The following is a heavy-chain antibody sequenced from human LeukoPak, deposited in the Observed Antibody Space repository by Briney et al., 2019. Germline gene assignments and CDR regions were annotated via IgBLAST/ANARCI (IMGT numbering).Heavy chain of an antibody. V-gene: IGHV4-38-2*01. CDR2: VYHSGST. D-gene: IGHD1-26*01. CDR3: ARQGTSGSYSGYFDY. Sequence: SETLSLTCAVSGYSISSGYYWGWIRQPPGKGLEWIGSVYHSGSTYYNPSLKSRVTISVDTSKNQFSLKLSSVTAADTAVYYCARQGTSGSYSGYFDYWGQGTLVTVSS. CDR1: GYSISSGYY. J-gene: IGHJ4*02.